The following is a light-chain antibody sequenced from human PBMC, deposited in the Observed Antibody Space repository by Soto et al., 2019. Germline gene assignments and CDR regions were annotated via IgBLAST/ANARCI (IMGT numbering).Light chain of an antibody. CDR3: QQYNSYWT. J-gene: IGKJ1*01. Sequence: DIQMTQSPSTLSASVGDRVTITCRASQSISSWLAWYQQKPGKAPKLLIYDASSLESGVPSRFSASGSGTEFTLTISSLHPDDFATYYCQQYNSYWTFGQGTKVEIK. CDR2: DAS. V-gene: IGKV1-5*01. CDR1: QSISSW.